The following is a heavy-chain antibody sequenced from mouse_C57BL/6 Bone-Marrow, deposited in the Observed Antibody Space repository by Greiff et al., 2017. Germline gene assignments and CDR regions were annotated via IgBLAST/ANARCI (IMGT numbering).Heavy chain of an antibody. CDR3: VRAGYDYAWFAY. D-gene: IGHD2-4*01. CDR1: GFSFNTYA. Sequence: EVQVVESGGGLVQPKGSLKLSCAASGFSFNTYAMNWVRQAPGKGLEWVARIRSKSNNYATYYADSVKDRFTISRDDSESMLYLQMNNLKTEDTAMDYCVRAGYDYAWFAYWGQGTLVTVSA. CDR2: IRSKSNNYAT. V-gene: IGHV10-1*01. J-gene: IGHJ3*01.